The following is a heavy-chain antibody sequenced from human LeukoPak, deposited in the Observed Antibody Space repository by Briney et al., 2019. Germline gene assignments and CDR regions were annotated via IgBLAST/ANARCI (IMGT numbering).Heavy chain of an antibody. Sequence: ASVKVSCKASGYTFTSYDINWVRQATGQGLEWMGWMNPNSGNTGYAQKFQGRVTITRNTSISTAYMELSSLRSEDTAVYYCARGLSSSGAFDIWGQGTMVTVSS. D-gene: IGHD6-6*01. J-gene: IGHJ3*02. V-gene: IGHV1-8*03. CDR1: GYTFTSYD. CDR3: ARGLSSSGAFDI. CDR2: MNPNSGNT.